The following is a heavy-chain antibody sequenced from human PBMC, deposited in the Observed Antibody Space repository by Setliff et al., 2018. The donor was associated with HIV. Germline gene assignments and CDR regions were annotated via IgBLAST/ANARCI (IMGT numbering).Heavy chain of an antibody. CDR2: VHSTGTT. Sequence: PSETLSLTCTVSGGSFSTYYWSWIRQPAGEGLEYIGRVHSTGTTIYNPSLKSRVTMSVDTSKNQLSLKLRSVTAADTAVYYCARARITMTGGRLEPYAFDRWGQGTKGTV. J-gene: IGHJ3*01. D-gene: IGHD3-22*01. V-gene: IGHV4-4*07. CDR3: ARARITMTGGRLEPYAFDR. CDR1: GGSFSTYY.